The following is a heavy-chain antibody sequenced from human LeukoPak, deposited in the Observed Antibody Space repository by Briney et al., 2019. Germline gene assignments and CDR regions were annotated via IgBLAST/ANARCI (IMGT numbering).Heavy chain of an antibody. J-gene: IGHJ4*02. D-gene: IGHD2-2*01. V-gene: IGHV4-39*01. CDR2: IHYSGST. CDR3: ARRLSTSRSTAGAVDY. CDR1: CGSISSSSYY. Sequence: PSETLSLTCTVSCGSISSSSYYWGWVRQPPGKGLEYIGSIHYSGSTYYNSSLRSRVTISVDTSKTQFSLKLSSVTAADTAVYYCARRLSTSRSTAGAVDYWDQGTLVTVS.